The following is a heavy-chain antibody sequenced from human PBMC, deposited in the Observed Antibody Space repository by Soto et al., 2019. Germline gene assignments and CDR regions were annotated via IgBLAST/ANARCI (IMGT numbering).Heavy chain of an antibody. CDR2: IQSGGPT. V-gene: IGHV3-66*01. CDR3: ARDGVGATVFFGYFDD. J-gene: IGHJ4*02. D-gene: IGHD1-26*01. Sequence: GGSLRLSCAASGFTVSSKYMSWVRQAPGKGLEWVSLIQSGGPTYYADSVKGRFTSSRDTSKNTLHLHMNSLRAEDTAVYYCARDGVGATVFFGYFDDWGQGALVTVSS. CDR1: GFTVSSKY.